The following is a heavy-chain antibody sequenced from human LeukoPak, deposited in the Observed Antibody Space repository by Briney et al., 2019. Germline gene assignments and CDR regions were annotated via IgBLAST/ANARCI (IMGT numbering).Heavy chain of an antibody. CDR1: GFTFSSYA. J-gene: IGHJ4*02. CDR3: ARGGGDYDSSDYFDY. Sequence: PGGSLRLSCAASGFTFSSYAMSWVRQAPGKGLEWVSVIYSSGTTYYADSVKGRFTISRDNSKNTLYLQMNSLRAEDTAVYYCARGGGDYDSSDYFDYWGRGTLVTVSS. CDR2: IYSSGTT. D-gene: IGHD3-22*01. V-gene: IGHV3-23*05.